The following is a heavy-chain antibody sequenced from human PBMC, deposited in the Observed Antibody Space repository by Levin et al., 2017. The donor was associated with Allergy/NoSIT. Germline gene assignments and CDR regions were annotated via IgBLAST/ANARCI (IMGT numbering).Heavy chain of an antibody. V-gene: IGHV3-30*04. CDR1: GFTFSSYA. D-gene: IGHD5-24*01. J-gene: IGHJ4*02. Sequence: AGGSLRLSCAASGFTFSSYAMHWVRQAPGKGLEWVAVISYDGSNKYYADSVKGRFTISRDNSKNTLYLQMNSLRAEDTAVYYCARVETRWLQQPGAPGDYWGQGTLVTVSS. CDR3: ARVETRWLQQPGAPGDY. CDR2: ISYDGSNK.